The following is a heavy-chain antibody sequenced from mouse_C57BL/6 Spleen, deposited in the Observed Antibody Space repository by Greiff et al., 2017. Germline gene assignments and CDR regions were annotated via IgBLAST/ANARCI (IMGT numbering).Heavy chain of an antibody. Sequence: EVKLLQPGAGLVKPGGSLKLSCAASGFTFTSYAMSWVRQTPGQRLEWVAYIRRSGYYTYYAHNVKGRFTISRDKARNTLYLQMSSLKSEDTAMYYCTREVYYSNPTSFAYWGQGTLVTVSA. J-gene: IGHJ3*01. CDR3: TREVYYSNPTSFAY. CDR2: IRRSGYYT. CDR1: GFTFTSYA. V-gene: IGHV5-9-1*02. D-gene: IGHD2-5*01.